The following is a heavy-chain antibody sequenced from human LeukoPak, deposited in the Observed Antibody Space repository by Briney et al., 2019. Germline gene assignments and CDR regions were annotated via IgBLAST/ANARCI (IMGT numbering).Heavy chain of an antibody. V-gene: IGHV4-59*01. CDR2: VHYSLPS. CDR3: ACYNFVGRTFDC. D-gene: IGHD5-24*01. J-gene: IGHJ4*02. Sequence: SETLSLTCTVSGGSISSSYWTWIRQSPGKGLEWIGNVHYSLPSNFSPSLKSRVTISMDTSRSQFSLKLGTVTAADTAVYYCACYNFVGRTFDCWGQGTLVTVSS. CDR1: GGSISSSY.